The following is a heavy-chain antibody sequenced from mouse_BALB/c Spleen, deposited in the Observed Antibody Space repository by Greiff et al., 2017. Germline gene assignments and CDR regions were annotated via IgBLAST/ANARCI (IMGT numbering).Heavy chain of an antibody. V-gene: IGHV14-3*02. CDR1: GFTFTNSY. CDR3: ASTITTAMGAY. Sequence: EVQGVQSGAELVRPGASVKLSCTASGFTFTNSYMHWVKQRPEQGLEWIGGIDPANGNTNYDPKFPGKAPITADTSSNTAYLQLSSLTSEDTAVYYCASTITTAMGAYWGQGTLVTVSA. J-gene: IGHJ3*01. CDR2: IDPANGNT. D-gene: IGHD1-2*01.